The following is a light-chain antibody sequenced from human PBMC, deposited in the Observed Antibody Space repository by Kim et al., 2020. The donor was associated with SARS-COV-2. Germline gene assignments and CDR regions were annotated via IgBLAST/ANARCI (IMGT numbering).Light chain of an antibody. CDR2: GAS. Sequence: EIVLTQSPATLSVSPGERATLSCRASQSVSSNLAWYQQKPGQAPRLLIYGASTRATGIPARFSASGSGTEFTLTISSLQSEDFAVYYCQHPGTFGQGTKVEIK. CDR3: QHPGT. J-gene: IGKJ1*01. V-gene: IGKV3-15*01. CDR1: QSVSSN.